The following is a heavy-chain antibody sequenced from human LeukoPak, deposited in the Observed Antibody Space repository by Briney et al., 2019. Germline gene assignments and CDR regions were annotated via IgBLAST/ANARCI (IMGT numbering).Heavy chain of an antibody. V-gene: IGHV4-38-2*02. CDR2: IYHSGST. J-gene: IGHJ4*02. Sequence: PSETLSLTCTVSGYSISSGYYWGWIRQPPGKGLEWIGSIYHSGSTYYNPSLKSRVTISVDTSKNQFSLKLSSVTAADTAAYYCARDQYYYDSSGSIPDYWGQGTLVTVSS. CDR1: GYSISSGYY. D-gene: IGHD3-22*01. CDR3: ARDQYYYDSSGSIPDY.